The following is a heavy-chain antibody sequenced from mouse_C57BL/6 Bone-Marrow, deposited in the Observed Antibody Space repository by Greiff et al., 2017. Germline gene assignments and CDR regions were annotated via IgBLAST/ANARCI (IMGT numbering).Heavy chain of an antibody. J-gene: IGHJ2*01. CDR3: TGEEFYGKNSYYFDY. CDR2: IRLKSDNYAT. V-gene: IGHV6-3*01. CDR1: GFTFSNYW. Sequence: EVKLVESGGGLVKPGGSMKLSCVASGFTFSNYWMNWVRQSPEKGLEWVAQIRLKSDNYATHYAESVKGRFTISRDDSKSSVYLQMNNLRAEDTGIYYCTGEEFYGKNSYYFDYWGQGTTLTVSS. D-gene: IGHD2-1*01.